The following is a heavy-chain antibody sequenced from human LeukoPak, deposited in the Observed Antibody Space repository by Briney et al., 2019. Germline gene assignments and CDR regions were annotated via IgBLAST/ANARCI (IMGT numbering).Heavy chain of an antibody. V-gene: IGHV1-69*02. CDR2: IIPILGIA. CDR3: ATGYSYGLPFDY. Sequence: SVKVSCKASGGTFSSYTISWVRQAPGQGLEWRGRIIPILGIANYAQKFQGRVTITADKSTSTAYMELSSLRTEDTAVYYCATGYSYGLPFDYWGQGTLVTVSS. CDR1: GGTFSSYT. J-gene: IGHJ4*02. D-gene: IGHD5-18*01.